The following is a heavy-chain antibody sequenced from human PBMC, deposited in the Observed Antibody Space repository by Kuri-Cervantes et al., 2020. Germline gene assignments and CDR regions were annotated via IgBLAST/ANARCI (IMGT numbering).Heavy chain of an antibody. J-gene: IGHJ4*02. CDR1: GFTFSSYW. Sequence: GESLKISCAASGFTFSSYWMSWVRQAPGKGLEWVANIKQDGSEKYYVDSVKGRLTISRDNAKNSLYLQMNSLRAEDTAVYYCARDRGGYCSGGSCYGPEYFFDYWGQGALVTVSS. CDR2: IKQDGSEK. V-gene: IGHV3-7*01. D-gene: IGHD2-15*01. CDR3: ARDRGGYCSGGSCYGPEYFFDY.